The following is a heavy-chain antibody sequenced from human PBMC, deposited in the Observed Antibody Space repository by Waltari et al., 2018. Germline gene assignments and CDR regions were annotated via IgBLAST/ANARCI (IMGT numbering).Heavy chain of an antibody. CDR3: ARCLDSRCYPLGY. Sequence: QVQLQESGPGLVRPSETLSLPCYVSGATVTSYFWSWIRQSPGKGLKWIGLFYNRVNTNYNHPLKSPVSISVHTSNNQFPLRLTSVTAADTAVYFCARCLDSRCYPLGYWGQGTLVTVSS. V-gene: IGHV4-59*02. CDR1: GATVTSYF. J-gene: IGHJ4*02. D-gene: IGHD3-16*01. CDR2: FYNRVNT.